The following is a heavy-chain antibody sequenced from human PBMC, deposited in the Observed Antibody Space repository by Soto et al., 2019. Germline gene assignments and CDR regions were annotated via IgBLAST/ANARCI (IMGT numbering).Heavy chain of an antibody. J-gene: IGHJ4*02. CDR1: GGSISTTNW. V-gene: IGHV4-4*02. CDR2: FHHGGAT. CDR3: ARNADITSGGFHFDY. D-gene: IGHD6-25*01. Sequence: TLSLTCTVSGGSISTTNWWSWVRQPPGKGLEWIGEFHHGGATNYNPSLQSRVAISVDSSNNQFSLNLISVTAADSAIYYCARNADITSGGFHFDYWGLGTLVTVSS.